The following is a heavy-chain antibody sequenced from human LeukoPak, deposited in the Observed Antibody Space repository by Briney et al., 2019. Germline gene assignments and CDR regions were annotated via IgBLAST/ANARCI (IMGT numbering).Heavy chain of an antibody. CDR3: TRDLAYYGMDV. J-gene: IGHJ6*02. Sequence: GGSLRLSCAASGFTFSSYAMHWVRQAPGKGLEWVGFIRSKAYGGTTEYAASVKGRFTISRDDSKSIAYLQMNSLKTEDTAVYYCTRDLAYYGMDVWGQGTTVTVSS. CDR1: GFTFSSYA. V-gene: IGHV3-49*04. CDR2: IRSKAYGGTT.